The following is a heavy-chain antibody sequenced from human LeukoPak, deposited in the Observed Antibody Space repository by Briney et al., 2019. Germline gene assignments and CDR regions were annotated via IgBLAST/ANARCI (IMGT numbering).Heavy chain of an antibody. CDR2: ISGSGGST. Sequence: GGSLRLSCTASGFTFSSYAMSWVRQAPGKGLEWVSAISGSGGSTYYADSVKGRFTISRDNSKNTLYLQMNSLRAEDTAVYYCAKARTERGVGFDYWGQGTLVTVSS. CDR1: GFTFSSYA. J-gene: IGHJ4*02. V-gene: IGHV3-23*01. D-gene: IGHD2-8*02. CDR3: AKARTERGVGFDY.